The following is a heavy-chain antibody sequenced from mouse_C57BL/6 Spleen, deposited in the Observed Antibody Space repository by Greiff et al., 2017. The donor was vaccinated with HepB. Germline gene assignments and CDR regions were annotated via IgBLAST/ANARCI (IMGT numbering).Heavy chain of an antibody. CDR1: GYTFTSYW. CDR2: IYPSDSET. V-gene: IGHV1-61*01. D-gene: IGHD1-1*01. CDR3: ARRRSSYHAMDY. J-gene: IGHJ4*01. Sequence: VQLQQPGAELVRPGSSVKLSCKASGYTFTSYWMDWVKQRPGQGLEWIGNIYPSDSETHYNQKFKDKATLTVDKSSSTAYIQLSSLTSEDSAVYYCARRRSSYHAMDYWGQGTSVTVSS.